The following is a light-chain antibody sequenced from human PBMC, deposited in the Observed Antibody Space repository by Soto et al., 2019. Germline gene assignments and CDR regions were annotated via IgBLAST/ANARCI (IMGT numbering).Light chain of an antibody. CDR3: QQYNNWTT. J-gene: IGKJ5*01. V-gene: IGKV3-15*01. CDR2: GAS. CDR1: QSVSSN. Sequence: EIVMTQSPATLSVSPGERATLSSRASQSVSSNLAWYQQKPGQAPRLLIYGASTRATGIPARFSGSGSGTEFTLTISSLQSEDFAVYYCQQYNNWTTFGQGTRLEIK.